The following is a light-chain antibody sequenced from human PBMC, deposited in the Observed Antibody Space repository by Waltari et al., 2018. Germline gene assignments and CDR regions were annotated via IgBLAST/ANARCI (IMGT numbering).Light chain of an antibody. CDR3: QQYNDWPYT. CDR1: QSVRTD. CDR2: GAS. V-gene: IGKV3-15*01. J-gene: IGKJ2*01. Sequence: EIVMTQSPVTLSVSPGERAALSCRSSQSVRTDLAWYQQRPGQTPRLLIYGASTRAAEIPARVSGIGSGTEFTLTISSLQSEDFAVYYCQQYNDWPYTFGQGTKLEI.